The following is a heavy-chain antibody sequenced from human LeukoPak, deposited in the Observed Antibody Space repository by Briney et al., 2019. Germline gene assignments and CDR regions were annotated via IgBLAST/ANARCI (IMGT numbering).Heavy chain of an antibody. CDR3: ARVFGPRLYYYYYGMDV. D-gene: IGHD3-10*02. CDR1: GGSFSGYY. CDR2: INHSGST. V-gene: IGHV4-34*01. J-gene: IGHJ6*02. Sequence: SETLSLTCAVYGGSFSGYYWSWLRQPPGKGLEWIGEINHSGSTNYNPSLKSRVTISVDTSKNQFSLKLSSVTAADTAVYYCARVFGPRLYYYYYGMDVWGQGTTVTVSS.